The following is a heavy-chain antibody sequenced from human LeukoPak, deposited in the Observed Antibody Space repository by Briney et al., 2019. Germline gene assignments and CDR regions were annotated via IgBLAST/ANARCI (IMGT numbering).Heavy chain of an antibody. J-gene: IGHJ6*02. CDR2: IYYSGST. V-gene: IGHV4-30-4*01. CDR1: GGSISSGDYY. Sequence: SETLPLTCTVSGGSISSGDYYWSWIRQPPGKGLEWIGYIYYSGSTYYNPSLKSRVTISVDTSKNQFSLKLSSVTAADTAVYYCARARGFWSGYSYYGMDVWGQGTTVTVSS. CDR3: ARARGFWSGYSYYGMDV. D-gene: IGHD3-3*01.